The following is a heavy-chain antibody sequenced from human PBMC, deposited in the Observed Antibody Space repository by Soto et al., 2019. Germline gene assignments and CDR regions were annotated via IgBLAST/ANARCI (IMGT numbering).Heavy chain of an antibody. CDR3: ARSQGSSTSLEIYYYYYYGMDV. CDR2: IIPITGTA. J-gene: IGHJ6*02. Sequence: QVQLVQSGAEVKKPGSSVKVSCKASGGTFGSYAISWVRQAPGQGPEWMGGIIPITGTANYAQKCQGRVRRTADESTSTATMQLSSMRSEDTAVYYCARSQGSSTSLEIYYYYYYGMDVWGQGTTVTVSS. V-gene: IGHV1-69*01. D-gene: IGHD2-2*01. CDR1: GGTFGSYA.